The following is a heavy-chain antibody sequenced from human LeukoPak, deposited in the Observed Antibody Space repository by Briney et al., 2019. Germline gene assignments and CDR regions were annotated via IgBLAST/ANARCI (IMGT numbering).Heavy chain of an antibody. J-gene: IGHJ4*02. Sequence: GGSLRLSCAASGFTFSSYVMHWVRQAPGKGLEWVAVMAYDGSKKYYADSVKGRFTISRDNAKNSLYLQMNSLRAEDTAVYYCARDRLHYGEYEKTFDYWGQGTLVTVSS. D-gene: IGHD4-17*01. V-gene: IGHV3-30*04. CDR1: GFTFSSYV. CDR3: ARDRLHYGEYEKTFDY. CDR2: MAYDGSKK.